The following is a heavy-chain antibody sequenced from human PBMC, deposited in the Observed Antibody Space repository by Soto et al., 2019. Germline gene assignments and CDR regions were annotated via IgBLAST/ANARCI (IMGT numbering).Heavy chain of an antibody. J-gene: IGHJ4*02. CDR1: GFSVSLNY. CDR2: IYSGGTT. D-gene: IGHD2-21*02. V-gene: IGHV3-66*01. Sequence: GGSLRLSCAASGFSVSLNYMSWVRQAPGKGLEWVSVIYSGGTTYYADSVKGRFTISRDSSSNTLFLQMDSLRVDDTAVYYCAKGPRVVTTIDYWGQGT. CDR3: AKGPRVVTTIDY.